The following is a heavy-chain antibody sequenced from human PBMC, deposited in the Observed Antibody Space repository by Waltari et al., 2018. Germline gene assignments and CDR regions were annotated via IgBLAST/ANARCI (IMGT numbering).Heavy chain of an antibody. CDR2: IYYSGST. CDR3: ARTALEWLPLYYFDY. D-gene: IGHD3-3*01. CDR1: GGSFSSGGYY. V-gene: IGHV4-31*03. J-gene: IGHJ4*02. Sequence: HVQLQESGPGLVKPSQTLSLTCTVSGGSFSSGGYYWRWLRQHPGKGLEWIGYIYYSGSTYYNPSLNGRVTISVDTSKNQFSLKLSSVTAADTAVYYCARTALEWLPLYYFDYWGQGTLVTVSS.